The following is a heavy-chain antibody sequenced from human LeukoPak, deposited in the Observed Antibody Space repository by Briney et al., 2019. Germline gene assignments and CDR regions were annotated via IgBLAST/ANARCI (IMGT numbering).Heavy chain of an antibody. Sequence: GGSLRLSCAASGFTFSSYAMHWVRQAPGKGLEWVSGISWNSGSIGYADSVKGRFTISRDNAKNTLYLRMNSLRAEDTAVYYCAKDPDWNIYDCYFDQWGQGTLVTVSS. CDR3: AKDPDWNIYDCYFDQ. D-gene: IGHD1/OR15-1a*01. V-gene: IGHV3-9*01. J-gene: IGHJ4*02. CDR1: GFTFSSYA. CDR2: ISWNSGSI.